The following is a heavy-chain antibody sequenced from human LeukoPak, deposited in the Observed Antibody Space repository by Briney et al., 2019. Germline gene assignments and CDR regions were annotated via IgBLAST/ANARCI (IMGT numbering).Heavy chain of an antibody. CDR3: ARVLFTEEDAFDI. V-gene: IGHV4-4*07. CDR1: GDSISYHY. Sequence: SETLSLTCTVSGDSISYHYWSWIRQPAGKGLEWIGRIYSSASANYNPSLKSRVTMPLDTSKNQFSLNLTSVTAADTAVYYCARVLFTEEDAFDIWGQGTMVTVSS. J-gene: IGHJ3*02. CDR2: IYSSASA.